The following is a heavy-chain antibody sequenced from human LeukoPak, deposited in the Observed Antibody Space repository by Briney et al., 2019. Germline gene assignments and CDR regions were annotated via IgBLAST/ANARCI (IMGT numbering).Heavy chain of an antibody. CDR1: GGSISSSSYY. Sequence: SETLSLTCTVSGGSISSSSYYWGWIRQPPEKGLEWIGSIYYSGSTNYNPSLKSRVTISVDTSKNQFSLKLSSVTAADTAVYYCARVGSSSWYLGYWGQGTLVTVSS. V-gene: IGHV4-39*07. CDR3: ARVGSSSWYLGY. CDR2: IYYSGST. D-gene: IGHD6-13*01. J-gene: IGHJ4*02.